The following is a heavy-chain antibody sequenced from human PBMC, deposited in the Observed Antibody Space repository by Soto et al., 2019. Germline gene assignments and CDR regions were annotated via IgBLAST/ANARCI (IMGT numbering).Heavy chain of an antibody. CDR3: ARLEYSSSSHLDY. CDR1: GGSISSYY. D-gene: IGHD6-6*01. J-gene: IGHJ4*02. CDR2: IYYSGST. V-gene: IGHV4-59*08. Sequence: PSETLSLTCTVSGGSISSYYWSWIRQPPGKGLEWIGYIYYSGSTNYNPSLKSQVTISVDTSKNQFSLKLSFVTAADTAVYYCARLEYSSSSHLDYWGQGTLVTVSS.